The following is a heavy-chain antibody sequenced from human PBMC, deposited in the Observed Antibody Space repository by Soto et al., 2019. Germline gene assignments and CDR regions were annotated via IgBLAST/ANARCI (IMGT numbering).Heavy chain of an antibody. CDR3: ASLLTTVVTPLNYFDY. J-gene: IGHJ4*02. CDR2: ISAGNGNT. CDR1: GYTFTSYA. D-gene: IGHD4-17*01. V-gene: IGHV1-3*01. Sequence: ASVKVSCKASGYTFTSYAMHWVRQAPGQRLEWMGWISAGNGNTKYSQKFQGRVTITRDTSASTAYMELSSLRSEDTAVYYCASLLTTVVTPLNYFDYWGQGTLVTVSS.